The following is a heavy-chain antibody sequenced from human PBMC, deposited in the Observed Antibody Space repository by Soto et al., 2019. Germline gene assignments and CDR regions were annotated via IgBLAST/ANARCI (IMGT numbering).Heavy chain of an antibody. J-gene: IGHJ6*01. CDR2: IYYSGST. Sequence: PSATMSLTCSVSDVSISSYYLILLRKPPGKGLEWIGYIYYSGSTNYNTSLKSRVTISVDTSKNQFSLKLSSVTAADTAVYSCARVAVARSGYPAYGMEVWGQATTVTVS. CDR3: ARVAVARSGYPAYGMEV. D-gene: IGHD3-3*01. V-gene: IGHV4-59*13. CDR1: DVSISSYY.